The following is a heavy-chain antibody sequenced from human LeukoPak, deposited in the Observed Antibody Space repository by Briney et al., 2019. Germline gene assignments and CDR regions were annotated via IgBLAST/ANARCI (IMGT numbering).Heavy chain of an antibody. V-gene: IGHV3-33*01. Sequence: PGKSLRLSCAASGFTFTSYGMHWVRQAPGKGLEWVAAIWYDGSNKYYADSVKGRFTISRDNSKNTLYLQMNSLRAEDTAVYYCARDPRVNYYGMDVWGQGTTVTVSS. J-gene: IGHJ6*02. CDR1: GFTFTSYG. CDR3: ARDPRVNYYGMDV. CDR2: IWYDGSNK.